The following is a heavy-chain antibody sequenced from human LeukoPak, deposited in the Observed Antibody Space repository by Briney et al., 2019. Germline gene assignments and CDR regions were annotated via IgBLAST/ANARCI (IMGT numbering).Heavy chain of an antibody. Sequence: GRSLKLSCAASGFTFSTYAMHWVRQAPGKGLEWVAVISLDGSNKPYADSVKGRFTISRENSKNTLYLQMNSLRGEDTAVYYCAKGHTTGWHFFDYWGQGTLVTVSS. CDR3: AKGHTTGWHFFDY. CDR1: GFTFSTYA. V-gene: IGHV3-30*18. J-gene: IGHJ4*02. CDR2: ISLDGSNK. D-gene: IGHD6-19*01.